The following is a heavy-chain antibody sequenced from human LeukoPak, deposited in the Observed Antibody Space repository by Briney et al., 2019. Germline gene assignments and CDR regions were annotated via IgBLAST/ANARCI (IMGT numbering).Heavy chain of an antibody. J-gene: IGHJ6*01. CDR3: ARDSWGDLRHSYYGMDV. V-gene: IGHV4-4*07. Sequence: PSETLSLTCTVSGVSFSGYYWGWIRQPAGKGLEWIGRIYTSGSTNYTPSLESLFTMSVDTSEDQSSSKMISVTAADTAVYYCARDSWGDLRHSYYGMDVWGEAPTVTVSS. CDR2: IYTSGST. CDR1: GVSFSGYY. D-gene: IGHD2-21*02.